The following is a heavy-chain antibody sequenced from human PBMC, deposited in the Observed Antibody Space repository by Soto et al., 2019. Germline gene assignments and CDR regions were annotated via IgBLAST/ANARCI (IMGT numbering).Heavy chain of an antibody. CDR1: GFTFDDYA. V-gene: IGHV3-9*01. CDR2: ISWNGAAT. CDR3: AILPLYGSGFDC. J-gene: IGHJ4*02. D-gene: IGHD3-10*01. Sequence: EAQLVESGGGLVQPGRSLRLSCVASGFTFDDYAIHWVRQAPGKGLEWVSGISWNGAATGYADSVKGRFTISRDTAKNSLYLQMSSLRTEDTAIYYCAILPLYGSGFDCWGQGTLVTVSS.